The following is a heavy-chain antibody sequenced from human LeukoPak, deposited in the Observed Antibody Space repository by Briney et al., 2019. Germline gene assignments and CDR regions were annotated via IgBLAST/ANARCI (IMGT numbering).Heavy chain of an antibody. CDR2: INPNSGGT. V-gene: IGHV1-2*06. Sequence: GASVKVSCKASGGTFSSYAISWVRQALGQGLEWMGRINPNSGGTNYAQKFQGRVTMTRDTSISTVYMELSRLRSDDTAVYYCARVGYYESSGYYEYWGQGTLVTVSS. D-gene: IGHD3-22*01. J-gene: IGHJ4*02. CDR3: ARVGYYESSGYYEY. CDR1: GGTFSSYA.